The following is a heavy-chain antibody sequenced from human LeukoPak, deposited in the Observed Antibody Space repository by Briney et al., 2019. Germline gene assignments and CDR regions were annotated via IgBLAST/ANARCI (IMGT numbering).Heavy chain of an antibody. J-gene: IGHJ4*02. Sequence: GGSLRLSCAASGFTFSSHAMNWVRQAPGKGLEWVSGISGNGGTTFYADSVKGRFTISRDNSKSTLFLQMNSLRAEDTSIYYCAKAESSGTYSGFDYWGQGTLVTVSS. CDR2: ISGNGGTT. CDR3: AKAESSGTYSGFDY. CDR1: GFTFSSHA. V-gene: IGHV3-23*01. D-gene: IGHD1-26*01.